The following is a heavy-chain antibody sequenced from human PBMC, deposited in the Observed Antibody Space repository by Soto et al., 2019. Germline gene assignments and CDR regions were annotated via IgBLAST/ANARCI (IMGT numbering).Heavy chain of an antibody. Sequence: ASVKVSCKASGGTFSSYAISWVRQAPGQGLEWMGGIIPIFGTANYAQKFQGRVTITADESTSTAYMELSSPRSEDTAVYYCARREDSSSWYQYYYYGMDVWGQGTTVTVSS. V-gene: IGHV1-69*13. CDR1: GGTFSSYA. D-gene: IGHD6-13*01. CDR3: ARREDSSSWYQYYYYGMDV. J-gene: IGHJ6*02. CDR2: IIPIFGTA.